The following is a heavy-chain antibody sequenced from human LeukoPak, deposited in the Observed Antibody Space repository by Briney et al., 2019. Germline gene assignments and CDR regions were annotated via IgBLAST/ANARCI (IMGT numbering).Heavy chain of an antibody. CDR2: IYSGGRT. D-gene: IGHD6-13*01. CDR1: GFTVSINY. Sequence: PGGSLRLSCAASGFTVSINYVSWVRQAPGKGLEWVSVIYSGGRTDYADSVKGRFTISRDNSKNTLYLQMSSLRAEDTAVYYCASSYSSSWPEIDYWGQGTLVTVSS. V-gene: IGHV3-66*01. CDR3: ASSYSSSWPEIDY. J-gene: IGHJ4*02.